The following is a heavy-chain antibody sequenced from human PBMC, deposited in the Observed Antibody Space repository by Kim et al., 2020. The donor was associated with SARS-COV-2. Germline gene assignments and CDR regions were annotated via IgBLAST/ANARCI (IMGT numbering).Heavy chain of an antibody. V-gene: IGHV3-21*01. Sequence: ADSVKGRFTISRDNAKNSLYLQMNSLRAEDTAVYYCARDLRGGPFSPPGYWGQGTLVTVSS. CDR3: ARDLRGGPFSPPGY. D-gene: IGHD3-10*01. J-gene: IGHJ4*02.